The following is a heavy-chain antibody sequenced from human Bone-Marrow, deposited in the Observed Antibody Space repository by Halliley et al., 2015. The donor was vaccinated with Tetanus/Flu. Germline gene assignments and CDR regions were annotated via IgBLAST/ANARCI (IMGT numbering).Heavy chain of an antibody. CDR2: VYHGGNT. J-gene: IGHJ4*02. V-gene: IGHV4-4*02. CDR3: ASHLPTPGSRGFDC. D-gene: IGHD3-10*01. Sequence: TLSLTCAISFGSITSANWWSWVRQPPGRGLEWIGEVYHGGNTHYNPSLNRRVTISGSKSNNQFSLRLSSLTAADTAVYYCASHLPTPGSRGFDCWGQGARVSVSS. CDR1: FGSITSANW.